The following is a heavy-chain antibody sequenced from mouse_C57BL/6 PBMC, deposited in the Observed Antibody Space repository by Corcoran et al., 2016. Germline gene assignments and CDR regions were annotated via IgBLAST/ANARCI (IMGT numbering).Heavy chain of an antibody. D-gene: IGHD2-5*01. CDR2: INTYSGVP. Sequence: QIQLVQSGPELKKPGETVKISRKASGYTFTTYGMNWVKQATGTGLKWMGWINTYSGVPTYADDFKGRFAFSLENSASTAYLQINNLKNEDTATYFCARYYSNYWYFDVWGTWTTVTVSS. CDR1: GYTFTTYG. CDR3: ARYYSNYWYFDV. J-gene: IGHJ1*03. V-gene: IGHV9-3*01.